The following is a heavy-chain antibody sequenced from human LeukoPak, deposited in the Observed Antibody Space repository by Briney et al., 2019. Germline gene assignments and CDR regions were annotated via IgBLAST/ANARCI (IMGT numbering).Heavy chain of an antibody. J-gene: IGHJ1*01. D-gene: IGHD4-17*01. CDR1: GYTFTSYG. CDR3: TRDRPYGENEYFQH. Sequence: GASVKVSCKASGYTFTSYGSSWVRQAPGQGLEWMGWISAYNGNTYYAQKLQGRVTMTTDTSTSTAYMELRSLRSDDTAVYYCTRDRPYGENEYFQHWGQGTLVTVPS. CDR2: ISAYNGNT. V-gene: IGHV1-18*01.